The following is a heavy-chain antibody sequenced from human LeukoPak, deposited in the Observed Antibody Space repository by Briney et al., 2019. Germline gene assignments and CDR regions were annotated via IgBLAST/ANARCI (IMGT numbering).Heavy chain of an antibody. CDR2: IIPSGGST. CDR3: GRDRGGGFDN. CDR1: GFTFSSYD. V-gene: IGHV3-23*01. D-gene: IGHD3-10*01. J-gene: IGHJ4*02. Sequence: GGSLRLSCAASGFTFSSYDMSCVRHIPGKGREGGSAIIPSGGSTYYAQSLKGRFTISRDNSKNTLYLQMSILRAEDTPVYYCGRDRGGGFDNWGQGTLVTVSS.